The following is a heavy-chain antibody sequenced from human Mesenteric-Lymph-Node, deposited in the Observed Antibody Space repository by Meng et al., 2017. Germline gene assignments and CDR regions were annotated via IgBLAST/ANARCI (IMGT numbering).Heavy chain of an antibody. D-gene: IGHD3-10*01. Sequence: SETLSLTCTVSGGSITSSSYYWGWIRQPAGKGLEWLGRVYTSGTTNYNPSLESRVTMSLDTSKNQLSLNLRSLTAADTAVYYCAKSPDLNTMFRGVDYYYGLDVWGQGTTVTVSS. CDR2: VYTSGTT. J-gene: IGHJ6*02. CDR1: GGSITSSSYY. CDR3: AKSPDLNTMFRGVDYYYGLDV. V-gene: IGHV4-61*02.